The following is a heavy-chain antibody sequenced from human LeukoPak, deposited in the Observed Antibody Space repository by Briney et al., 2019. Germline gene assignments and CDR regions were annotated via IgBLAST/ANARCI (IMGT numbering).Heavy chain of an antibody. CDR2: ISYDGSNK. CDR1: GFTFSSYG. Sequence: GGSLRLSCAASGFTFSSYGMHWVRQAPGKGLEWVAVISYDGSNKYYADSVKGRFTISRDNSKNTLYLQMNSLRAEDTAVYYCAKDLLPARYCSSTSCPVYFDYWGQGTLVTVSS. J-gene: IGHJ4*02. V-gene: IGHV3-30*18. D-gene: IGHD2-2*01. CDR3: AKDLLPARYCSSTSCPVYFDY.